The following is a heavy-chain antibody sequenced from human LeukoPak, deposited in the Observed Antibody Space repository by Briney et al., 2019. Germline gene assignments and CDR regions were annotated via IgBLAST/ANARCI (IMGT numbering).Heavy chain of an antibody. V-gene: IGHV3-23*01. CDR2: ISGSGAYT. J-gene: IGHJ4*02. CDR3: ARGPRFGIRLIVVVTKGHFDY. Sequence: GGSLRLSCAASGFTFSSYAMSWVRQAPGKGLEWVSGISGSGAYTYYADSVKGRFTISRDNSKNTLYLQMNSLRAEDTAVYYCARGPRFGIRLIVVVTKGHFDYWGQGTLVTVSS. CDR1: GFTFSSYA. D-gene: IGHD3-22*01.